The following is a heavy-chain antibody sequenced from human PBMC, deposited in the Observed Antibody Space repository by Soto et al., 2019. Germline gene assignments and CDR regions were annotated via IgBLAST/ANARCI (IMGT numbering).Heavy chain of an antibody. J-gene: IGHJ5*02. V-gene: IGHV6-1*01. CDR1: GDSVSSNSAT. CDR3: ARDQWLGRNGYWFDP. D-gene: IGHD6-19*01. Sequence: SQTLSLTCAISGDSVSSNSATWDWIRQSPSRGLEWLGRTYYRSKWYNDYAVSVKSRITINPDTSNNQLSLQLNSVTPEDTAVYYCARDQWLGRNGYWFDPWGQGTLVTVSS. CDR2: TYYRSKWYN.